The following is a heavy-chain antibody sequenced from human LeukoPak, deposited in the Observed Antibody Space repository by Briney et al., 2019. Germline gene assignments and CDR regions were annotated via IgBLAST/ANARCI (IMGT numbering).Heavy chain of an antibody. CDR1: GFTFSSYG. CDR3: ARDPPTVTTSGYFQH. V-gene: IGHV3-23*01. CDR2: ISGSGGST. J-gene: IGHJ1*01. Sequence: GGSLRLSCAASGFTFSSYGMSWVRQAPGKGLEWVSAISGSGGSTYYADSVKGRFTISRDNAKNSLYLQMNSLRAEDTAVYYCARDPPTVTTSGYFQHWGQGTLVTVSS. D-gene: IGHD4-17*01.